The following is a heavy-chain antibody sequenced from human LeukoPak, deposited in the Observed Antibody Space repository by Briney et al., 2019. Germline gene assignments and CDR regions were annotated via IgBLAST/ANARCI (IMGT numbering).Heavy chain of an antibody. D-gene: IGHD6-13*01. CDR2: IKQDGSEK. CDR3: ARTYSSPYFDY. Sequence: GGSPSLSCAASGFTFSSYWMSWVRQAPREGLEWVANIKQDGSEKYYVDSVKGRFTISRDNAKNSLYLQMNSLRAEDTAVYYCARTYSSPYFDYWGQGTLVTVSS. V-gene: IGHV3-7*02. J-gene: IGHJ4*02. CDR1: GFTFSSYW.